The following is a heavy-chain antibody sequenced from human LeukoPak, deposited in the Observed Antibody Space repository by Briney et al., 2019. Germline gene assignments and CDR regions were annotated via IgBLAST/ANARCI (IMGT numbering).Heavy chain of an antibody. CDR3: ARDLWELLRTYYYYYGMDV. J-gene: IGHJ6*02. D-gene: IGHD1-26*01. Sequence: PGGSLRLSCAASGFTFSSYWMSWVRQAPGKGLEWVANIKQDGSAKYYVDSVKGRFTISRDNAKNSLYLQMNRLRAEDTAVYYCARDLWELLRTYYYYYGMDVWGQGTTVTVSS. CDR1: GFTFSSYW. CDR2: IKQDGSAK. V-gene: IGHV3-7*01.